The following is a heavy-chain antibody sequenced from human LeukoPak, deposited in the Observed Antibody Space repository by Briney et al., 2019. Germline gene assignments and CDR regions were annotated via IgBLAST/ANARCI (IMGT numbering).Heavy chain of an antibody. CDR2: TSHSGNT. CDR1: GGSLSGYY. J-gene: IGHJ6*03. Sequence: PSETLSLTCAVYGGSLSGYYWSWIRQPPGKGLEWIGETSHSGNTNYDPSLKSRVTMSVDTPKNQFSLKLRSVTAADTAVYFCARTNPQLWYGGYYYYMDVWGKGTTVIVSS. V-gene: IGHV4-34*01. CDR3: ARTNPQLWYGGYYYYMDV. D-gene: IGHD3-10*01.